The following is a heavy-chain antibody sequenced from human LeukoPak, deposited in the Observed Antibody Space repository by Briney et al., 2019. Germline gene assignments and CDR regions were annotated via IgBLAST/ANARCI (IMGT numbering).Heavy chain of an antibody. V-gene: IGHV4-4*09. Sequence: SETLSLTCTVSGGSISSYYWSWIRQPPGKGLEWIGYIYTSGSTNYNPSLKSRVTISVDTSKSQFSLKLSSVTAADTAVYYCARLYYDSRGYYFDYWGQGTLVTVSS. CDR1: GGSISSYY. CDR3: ARLYYDSRGYYFDY. J-gene: IGHJ4*02. CDR2: IYTSGST. D-gene: IGHD3-22*01.